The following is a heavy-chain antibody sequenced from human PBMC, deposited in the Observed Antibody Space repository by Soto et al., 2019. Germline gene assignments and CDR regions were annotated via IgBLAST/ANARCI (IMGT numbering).Heavy chain of an antibody. CDR1: GFAANTAGMR. CDR2: IDWDDDK. D-gene: IGHD3-10*01. Sequence: GPTLENPTQTLTLTCYISGFAANTAGMRVSWVRQAPGKALEWLARIDWDDDKFYNTSLKTRLTISKDTSKSQVVLTLTNMDPVDTATYYCARIRDYYTSGRYYVFDYWGQGTLVTVSS. V-gene: IGHV2-70*04. CDR3: ARIRDYYTSGRYYVFDY. J-gene: IGHJ4*02.